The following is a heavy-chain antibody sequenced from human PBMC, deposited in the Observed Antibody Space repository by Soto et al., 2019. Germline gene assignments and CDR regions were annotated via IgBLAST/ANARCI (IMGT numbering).Heavy chain of an antibody. V-gene: IGHV4-39*02. CDR1: GGSISSSSYF. D-gene: IGHD3-16*01. J-gene: IGHJ4*02. CDR2: IYYSGTT. Sequence: SETLSLTCTVSGGSISSSSYFWGWIRQPPGKGLEWIGAIYYSGTTYYNVSLKSRLTISIDTSKNHFSLTLTSVTAADTAVYYCARAVRSFTWGSYGPYYLDYWGQGTLVTVSS. CDR3: ARAVRSFTWGSYGPYYLDY.